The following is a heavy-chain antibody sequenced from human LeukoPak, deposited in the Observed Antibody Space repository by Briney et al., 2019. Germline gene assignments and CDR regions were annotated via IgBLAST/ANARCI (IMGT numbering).Heavy chain of an antibody. V-gene: IGHV3-30*04. CDR3: ASPYEHYYYYMDV. CDR2: ISYDGSNK. J-gene: IGHJ6*03. CDR1: GFTFSSYA. D-gene: IGHD3-16*01. Sequence: GGSLRLSCAASGFTFSSYAMHWVRQAPGKGLEWVAVISYDGSNKYYADSVKGRFTISRDNSKNTLYLQMNSLRAEDTAVYYCASPYEHYYYYMDVWGKGTTVTISS.